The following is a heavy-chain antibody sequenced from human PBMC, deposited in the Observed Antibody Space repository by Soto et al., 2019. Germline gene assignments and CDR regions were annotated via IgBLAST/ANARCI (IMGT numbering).Heavy chain of an antibody. D-gene: IGHD6-6*01. CDR2: INPNSGGT. CDR1: GYTFTCYY. CDR3: ARCGAIPGSSSSSSKWPRPYYYYYGMDV. V-gene: IGHV1-2*04. Sequence: ASVKVSCKASGYTFTCYYMHWVRQAPGQGLEWMGWINPNSGGTNYAQKFQGWVTMTRDTSISTAYMELSRLRSDDTAVYYCARCGAIPGSSSSSSKWPRPYYYYYGMDVWGQGTTVTVSS. J-gene: IGHJ6*02.